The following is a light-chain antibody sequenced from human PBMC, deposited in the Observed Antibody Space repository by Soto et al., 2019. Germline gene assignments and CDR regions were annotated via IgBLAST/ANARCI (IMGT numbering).Light chain of an antibody. J-gene: IGLJ1*01. CDR1: SSDVGGYNY. V-gene: IGLV2-8*01. CDR3: QSYDSSLSGYV. Sequence: QSALTQPPSASGSPGQSVTISCTGTSSDVGGYNYVSWYQQHPGKVPKLMIYEVSKRPSGVPDRFSGSKSGNTASLTVSGLQAEDEADYYCQSYDSSLSGYVFGTGTKLTVL. CDR2: EVS.